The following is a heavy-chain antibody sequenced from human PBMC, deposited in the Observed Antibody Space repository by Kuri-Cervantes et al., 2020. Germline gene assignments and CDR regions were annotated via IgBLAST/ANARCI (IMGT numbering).Heavy chain of an antibody. D-gene: IGHD1-1*01. J-gene: IGHJ3*02. Sequence: GESLKISCAASGFTFSSYSMNWVRQAPGKGLEWVSYISSSSSTIYYADSVKGRFTISRDASKNTVFLQMSSLTVEDTAVYYCARVNVNDALDIWAQGTMVTVSS. CDR2: ISSSSSTI. CDR3: ARVNVNDALDI. CDR1: GFTFSSYS. V-gene: IGHV3-48*01.